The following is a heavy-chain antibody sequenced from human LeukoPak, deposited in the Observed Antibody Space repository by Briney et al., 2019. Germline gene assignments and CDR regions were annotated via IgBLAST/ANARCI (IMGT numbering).Heavy chain of an antibody. CDR2: ISGSGGST. J-gene: IGHJ5*02. V-gene: IGHV3-23*01. D-gene: IGHD1-1*01. CDR3: AKDLLDSPNGPNWFDP. CDR1: GFTFSSYA. Sequence: GGSLRLSCAASGFTFSSYAMSWVRQAPGKGLEWVSAISGSGGSTYYADSVKGRFTISRVNSKNTLYLQMNSLRAEDTAVYYCAKDLLDSPNGPNWFDPWGQGTLVTVSS.